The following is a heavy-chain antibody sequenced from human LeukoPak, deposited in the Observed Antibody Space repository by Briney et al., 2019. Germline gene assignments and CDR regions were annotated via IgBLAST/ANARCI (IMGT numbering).Heavy chain of an antibody. J-gene: IGHJ6*03. CDR2: ISSSGTTI. D-gene: IGHD3-9*01. CDR3: ARDGVLRYFDYYYYYMDV. V-gene: IGHV3-11*01. CDR1: GFTFSDYY. Sequence: GGSLRLSYAASGFTFSDYYMSWIRQAPGKGLEWVSYISSSGTTIYNADSVKGRFTISRDNAKNSLFLQMNSLRAEDTAVYYCARDGVLRYFDYYYYYMDVWGKGTTVTISS.